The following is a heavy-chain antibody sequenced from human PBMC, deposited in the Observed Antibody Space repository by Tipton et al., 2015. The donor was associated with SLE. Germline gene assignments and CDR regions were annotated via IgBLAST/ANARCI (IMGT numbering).Heavy chain of an antibody. Sequence: TLSLTCTVSGGSISSHSWSWIRQPPGKGLEWIGCISYSGSTKYNPSLKSRVTISVDTSKNQFSLKLSSVTAADTAVYYCAREGERMIDAFYIWGQGTMVTVSS. CDR1: GGSISSHS. D-gene: IGHD3-16*01. CDR3: AREGERMIDAFYI. V-gene: IGHV4-59*11. CDR2: ISYSGST. J-gene: IGHJ3*02.